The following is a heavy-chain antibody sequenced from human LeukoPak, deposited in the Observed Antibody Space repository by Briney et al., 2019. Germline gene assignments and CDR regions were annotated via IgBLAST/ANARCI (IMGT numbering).Heavy chain of an antibody. J-gene: IGHJ4*02. CDR1: GFTVSSNS. V-gene: IGHV3-53*01. CDR2: IYSDNT. Sequence: GGSLRLSCTVSGFTVSSNSMSWVRQAPGKGLEWVSFIYSDNTHYSDSVKGRFTISRDNAKNSLYLQMNSLRAEDTAVYYCAREAEYYYDSSGYPRMIDYWGQGTLVIVSS. CDR3: AREAEYYYDSSGYPRMIDY. D-gene: IGHD3-22*01.